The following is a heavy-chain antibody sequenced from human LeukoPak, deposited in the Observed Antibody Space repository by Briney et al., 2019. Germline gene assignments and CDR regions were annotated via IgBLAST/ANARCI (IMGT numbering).Heavy chain of an antibody. CDR2: INSDGSST. J-gene: IGHJ5*02. D-gene: IGHD3-3*01. Sequence: PGGSLRLSCAASGFTFSSYWVHWVRQAPGKGLVWVSRINSDGSSTSYADSVKGRFTVSRDDAKNSLYLQMDSLRAEDTAVYYCARGGVFGATYSWFDPWGQGTLVTVSS. CDR1: GFTFSSYW. V-gene: IGHV3-74*01. CDR3: ARGGVFGATYSWFDP.